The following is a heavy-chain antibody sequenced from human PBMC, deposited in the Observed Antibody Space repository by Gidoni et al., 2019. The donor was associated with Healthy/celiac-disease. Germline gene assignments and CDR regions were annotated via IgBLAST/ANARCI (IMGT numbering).Heavy chain of an antibody. CDR3: ARDQEMATIFDY. CDR1: GFTFSSYS. Sequence: EVQLVESGGGLVKPGGSLRLSWAASGFTFSSYSMNWVRQAPGKGLEWVSSISSSSSYIYYADSVKGRFTISRDNAKNSLYLQMNSLRAEDTAVYYCARDQEMATIFDYWGQGTLVTVSS. D-gene: IGHD5-12*01. CDR2: ISSSSSYI. J-gene: IGHJ4*02. V-gene: IGHV3-21*01.